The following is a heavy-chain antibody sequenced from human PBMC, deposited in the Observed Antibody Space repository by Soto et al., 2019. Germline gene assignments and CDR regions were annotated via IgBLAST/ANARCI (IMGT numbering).Heavy chain of an antibody. CDR1: GLPSIALT. D-gene: IGHD6-13*01. Sequence: EVHLVESGGGLVQPGGSRRLPCAASGLPSIALTLNWVGQAPGKGREWVSYITSSGTTVYYADSVRGRFTISRDNAKNSLYLQMNSLRDDDTAVYYCARGSSNWAYYFDFWGQGTLVTVSS. CDR3: ARGSSNWAYYFDF. J-gene: IGHJ4*02. CDR2: ITSSGTTV. V-gene: IGHV3-48*02.